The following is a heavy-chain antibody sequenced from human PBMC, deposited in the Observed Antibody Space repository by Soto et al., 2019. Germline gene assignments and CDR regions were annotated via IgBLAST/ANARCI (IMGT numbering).Heavy chain of an antibody. D-gene: IGHD3-9*01. CDR2: IIPIFGTA. J-gene: IGHJ6*02. Sequence: EASVKVSCKASGGTFSSYAISWVRQAPGQGLEWMGGIIPIFGTANYAQKFQGRVTITADESTSTAYMELSSLRSEDTAVYYCARDPFPDYDILTGYYSGYGMDVWGQGTTVTVSS. CDR1: GGTFSSYA. V-gene: IGHV1-69*13. CDR3: ARDPFPDYDILTGYYSGYGMDV.